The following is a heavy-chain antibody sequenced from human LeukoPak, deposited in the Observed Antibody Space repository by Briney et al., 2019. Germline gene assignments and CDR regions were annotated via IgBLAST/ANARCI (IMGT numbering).Heavy chain of an antibody. V-gene: IGHV1-46*01. D-gene: IGHD1-1*01. Sequence: GASAKVSCEASGYTFTRNWMHGVRQAPGQGLEWMGVINPNGDTTHYAQKFQGRVTMTRDMSTNTVYMELSSLRSEDTAVYYCARDVSASLTWRFDPWGQGTLVTVSS. CDR1: GYTFTRNW. CDR3: ARDVSASLTWRFDP. J-gene: IGHJ5*02. CDR2: INPNGDTT.